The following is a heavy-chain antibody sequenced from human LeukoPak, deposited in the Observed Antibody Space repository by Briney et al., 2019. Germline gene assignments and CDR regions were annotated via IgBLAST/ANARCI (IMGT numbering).Heavy chain of an antibody. Sequence: SXXLSLTCPVSGYSINRGYYWGWIRPPPGKGLEWIGSIYHSGSTYYNPSLKSRVTLSVDTSKNQFSLKLNSVTAADTAVYYCARQCSSTSCFFDYWGQGTLVTVSS. V-gene: IGHV4-38-2*01. CDR2: IYHSGST. CDR3: ARQCSSTSCFFDY. CDR1: GYSINRGYY. D-gene: IGHD2-2*01. J-gene: IGHJ4*02.